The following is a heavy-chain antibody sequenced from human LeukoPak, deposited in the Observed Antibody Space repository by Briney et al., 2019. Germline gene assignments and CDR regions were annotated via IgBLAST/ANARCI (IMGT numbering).Heavy chain of an antibody. V-gene: IGHV3-66*01. D-gene: IGHD4-17*01. Sequence: GGSLRLSCAASGFTVSSNYMSWVRQAPGEGLEWVSVIYSGGSTYYADSVKGRFTISRDNSKNTLYLQMNSLRAEDTDVYYCARDRDDYGDYQGYWGQGTLVTVSS. J-gene: IGHJ4*02. CDR3: ARDRDDYGDYQGY. CDR1: GFTVSSNY. CDR2: IYSGGST.